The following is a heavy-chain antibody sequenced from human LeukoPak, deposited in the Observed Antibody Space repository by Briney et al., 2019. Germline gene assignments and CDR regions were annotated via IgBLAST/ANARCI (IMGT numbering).Heavy chain of an antibody. J-gene: IGHJ6*02. CDR2: ISQSGST. D-gene: IGHD3-16*01. CDR3: ARATDDEFYLYYGMDV. CDR1: GGSISSGGYY. V-gene: IGHV4-34*01. Sequence: SETLSLTCTVSGGSISSGGYYWSWIRQPPGRGLEWIGEISQSGSTNYNPSLKSRITMSVDTSKNQFSLQLRSMTAADTAVYFCARATDDEFYLYYGMDVWGQGTTVTVSS.